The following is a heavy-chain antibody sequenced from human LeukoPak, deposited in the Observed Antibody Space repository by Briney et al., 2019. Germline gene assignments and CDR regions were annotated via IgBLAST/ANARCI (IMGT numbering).Heavy chain of an antibody. CDR3: ARDWKTNSFDY. V-gene: IGHV3-33*01. J-gene: IGHJ4*02. CDR1: EFTFTTYG. Sequence: PGGSLRLACAAAEFTFTTYGMHWVRHAQGKGLEWVSFIYYDGSNIYYADYVKGRFTISRDISKNTLYLQMDSLRAEDTAIYYCARDWKTNSFDYWGQGTLVTVSS. D-gene: IGHD1-1*01. CDR2: IYYDGSNI.